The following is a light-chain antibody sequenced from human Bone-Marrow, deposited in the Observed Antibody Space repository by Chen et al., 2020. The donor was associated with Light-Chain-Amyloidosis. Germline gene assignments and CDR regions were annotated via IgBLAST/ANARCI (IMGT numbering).Light chain of an antibody. CDR2: EVS. Sequence: QSALTQTPSASGSRGQSVTMSCTGTSSDVGGYNYISWYQQQPGKAPKLKISEVSKRPSGVPDRFSGSKSGNTASLTVSGLQPDDEADYYCSSYGGRTNLVFGGGTKLTVL. V-gene: IGLV2-8*01. J-gene: IGLJ2*01. CDR3: SSYGGRTNLV. CDR1: SSDVGGYNY.